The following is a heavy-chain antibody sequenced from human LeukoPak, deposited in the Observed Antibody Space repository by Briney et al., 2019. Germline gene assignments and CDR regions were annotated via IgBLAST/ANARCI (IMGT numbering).Heavy chain of an antibody. CDR1: GFTFSNYA. J-gene: IGHJ3*02. V-gene: IGHV3-48*03. CDR2: IATSGGIT. D-gene: IGHD5-12*01. CDR3: ARDVGSGYDAFDI. Sequence: PGGSLRLSCAASGFTFSNYAMNWVRQAPGKGLEWVSFIATSGGITYYIDPLKGRFTISRDNAKNSLYLQMSSLRAEDTAVYFCARDVGSGYDAFDIWGQGQWSASLQ.